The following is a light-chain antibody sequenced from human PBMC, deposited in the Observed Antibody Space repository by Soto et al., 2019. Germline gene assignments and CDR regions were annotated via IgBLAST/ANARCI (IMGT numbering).Light chain of an antibody. CDR1: SSDVGCCNL. Sequence: QSVLTQPASMSGSPGQSITISFTGTSSDVGCCNLVAWFHEHPDKAPKVRIFEATQRPSGVSHRFSGSRSGNTASLIISGLQAEDEAEYSCCSYAGGGTSRVFGTGTKVTVL. V-gene: IGLV2-23*01. J-gene: IGLJ1*01. CDR3: CSYAGGGTSRV. CDR2: EAT.